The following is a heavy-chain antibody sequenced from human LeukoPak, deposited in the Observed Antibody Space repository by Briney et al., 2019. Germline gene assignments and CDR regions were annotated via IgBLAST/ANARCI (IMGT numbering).Heavy chain of an antibody. CDR3: ARVPSHLTGPPESPMDV. V-gene: IGHV3-30*03. D-gene: IGHD3-16*01. Sequence: PGGSLRLSCAASGFTFSSYGMHWVRQAPGKGLEWVAVISYDGSNKYYADSVKGRFTISRYNSKNTLYLQMNSLRAEDTAVYYCARVPSHLTGPPESPMDVWGKGTTVTVSS. J-gene: IGHJ6*03. CDR2: ISYDGSNK. CDR1: GFTFSSYG.